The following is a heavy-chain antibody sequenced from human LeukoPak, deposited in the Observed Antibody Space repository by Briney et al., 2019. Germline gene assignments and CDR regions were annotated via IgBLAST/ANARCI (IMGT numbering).Heavy chain of an antibody. CDR1: GGSISSYY. V-gene: IGHV4-4*07. CDR2: IYTSGST. J-gene: IGHJ5*02. D-gene: IGHD3-10*01. CDR3: AREGRDNWFDP. Sequence: SETLSLTCTVSGGSISSYYWSWTRQPAGKGLEWIWRIYTSGSTNYNPSLKSRVTMSVDTSKNQFSLKLSSVTAADTAVYYCAREGRDNWFDPWGQGTLVTVSS.